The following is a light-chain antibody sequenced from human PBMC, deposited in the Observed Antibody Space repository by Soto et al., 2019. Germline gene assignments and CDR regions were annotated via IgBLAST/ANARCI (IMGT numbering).Light chain of an antibody. CDR3: QQRSNWPLT. Sequence: EIVLTQSPGTLSLSPGERAPPSCRASQSVSSSYLAWYQQKPGQAPRLLIYGASSRATGIPDRFSGSGSGTDFTLTISSLEPEDFAVYYCQQRSNWPLTFGQGTRLEI. CDR2: GAS. J-gene: IGKJ5*01. V-gene: IGKV3D-20*02. CDR1: QSVSSSY.